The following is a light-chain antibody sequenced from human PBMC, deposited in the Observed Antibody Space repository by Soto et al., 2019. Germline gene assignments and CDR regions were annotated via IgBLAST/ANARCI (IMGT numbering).Light chain of an antibody. CDR3: HHYGGSPIT. CDR1: QSVASSY. V-gene: IGKV3-20*01. Sequence: EVVLTQSPGTLSLSPGERVTLSCRASQSVASSYLAWYQQKPGRAPRLLFYSASSRATGIPDRFSGSGSGTDFTLTISRLEPEDFAVYYCHHYGGSPITFGQGTRLDIK. J-gene: IGKJ5*01. CDR2: SAS.